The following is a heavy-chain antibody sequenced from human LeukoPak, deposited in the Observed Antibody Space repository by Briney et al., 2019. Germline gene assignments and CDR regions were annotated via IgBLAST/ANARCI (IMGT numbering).Heavy chain of an antibody. CDR3: VREASTSYYDSSGYYRQTETFDV. CDR1: GGSVYSDSYY. CDR2: VYYSGRT. Sequence: SETLSLTCTVSGGSVYSDSYYWNWIRKSPGKGLEWLGFVYYSGRTKYNPSLKSRVTMSIDRSKNQVSLKLRSVTAADTAMYFCVREASTSYYDSSGYYRQTETFDVWGQGTMVTVSS. V-gene: IGHV4-61*01. D-gene: IGHD3-22*01. J-gene: IGHJ3*01.